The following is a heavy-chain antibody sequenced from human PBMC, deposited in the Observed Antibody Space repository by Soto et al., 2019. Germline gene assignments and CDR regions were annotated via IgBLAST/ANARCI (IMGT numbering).Heavy chain of an antibody. D-gene: IGHD5-18*01. CDR3: ARGDTAMVTIDY. Sequence: SETLSLTCAVYGGSFSGYYWSWIRQPPGKGLEWIGEINHSGSTNYNPSLKSRVTISVDTSKNQFSLKLSSVTAADTAVYYCARGDTAMVTIDYWGQGTLVTVSS. J-gene: IGHJ4*02. V-gene: IGHV4-34*01. CDR2: INHSGST. CDR1: GGSFSGYY.